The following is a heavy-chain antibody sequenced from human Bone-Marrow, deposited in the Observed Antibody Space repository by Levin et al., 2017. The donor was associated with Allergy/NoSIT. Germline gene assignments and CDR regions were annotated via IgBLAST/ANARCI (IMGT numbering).Heavy chain of an antibody. CDR3: AKSPTLTGYYEWFDP. CDR2: ISYDGDFI. J-gene: IGHJ5*02. V-gene: IGHV3-33*03. Sequence: GESLKISCAASGFSFRSYGMHWVRQAPGKGLEWVGLISYDGDFIFYGDSVKCRFTIARDNSNSTLFLQMDSLSADDTAIYYCAKSPTLTGYYEWFDPWGQGTLVTVSS. CDR1: GFSFRSYG. D-gene: IGHD3-9*01.